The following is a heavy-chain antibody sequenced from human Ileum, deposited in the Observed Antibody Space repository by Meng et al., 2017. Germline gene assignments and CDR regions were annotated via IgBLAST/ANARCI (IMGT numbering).Heavy chain of an antibody. CDR3: ARAPDGPFGELPSFDY. CDR1: GGSISSYY. D-gene: IGHD3-10*01. J-gene: IGHJ4*02. V-gene: IGHV4-59*01. Sequence: SETLSLTCTVSGGSISSYYWSWIRQPPGKGLEWIGYIYYSGSTNYNPSLKSRVTISVDTSKYQFSLKLSSVTAADTAVYYCARAPDGPFGELPSFDYWGQGTLVTVSS. CDR2: IYYSGST.